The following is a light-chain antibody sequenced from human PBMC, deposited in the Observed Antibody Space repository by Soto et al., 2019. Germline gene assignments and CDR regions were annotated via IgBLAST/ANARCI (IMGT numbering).Light chain of an antibody. CDR3: LHHNEFPPYT. Sequence: DIQMTQSPSAMSASVGDRVTITCRASQDISSYLAWFQQKPGKVPKRLMYWASTLQSGVPSRFSGSGSGTEFTLTISSLQPEDCATYYCLHHNEFPPYTFGQGTKLEIK. CDR2: WAS. V-gene: IGKV1-17*03. CDR1: QDISSY. J-gene: IGKJ2*01.